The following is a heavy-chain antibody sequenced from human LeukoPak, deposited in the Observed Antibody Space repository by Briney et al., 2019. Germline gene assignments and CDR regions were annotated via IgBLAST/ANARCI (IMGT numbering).Heavy chain of an antibody. CDR2: MNPNSGNT. V-gene: IGHV1-8*03. Sequence: ASVKVSCKASGYTFTSYDINWVRQATGQGLEWMGWMNPNSGNTGYAQKFQGRVTITRNTSISTAYMELSSLRSEDTAVYYRARERKGTCSSTSCSGWFDPWGQGTLVTVSS. CDR1: GYTFTSYD. J-gene: IGHJ5*02. CDR3: ARERKGTCSSTSCSGWFDP. D-gene: IGHD2-2*01.